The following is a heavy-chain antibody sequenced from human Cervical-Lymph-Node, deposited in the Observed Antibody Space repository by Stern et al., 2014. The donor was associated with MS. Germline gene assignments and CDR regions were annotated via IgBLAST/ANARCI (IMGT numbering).Heavy chain of an antibody. Sequence: EVQLVESGGGLVQPGGSLRLSCAASGFTFSSYWMSWVRQAPGKGLEWVANINQDGREKYYVDSVKGRFTISRDNAKNSLYLQMNSLRAEDTAVYYCARDTLADYYDSSGYYAHFDYWGQGTLVTVSS. D-gene: IGHD3-22*01. J-gene: IGHJ4*02. CDR1: GFTFSSYW. V-gene: IGHV3-7*01. CDR3: ARDTLADYYDSSGYYAHFDY. CDR2: INQDGREK.